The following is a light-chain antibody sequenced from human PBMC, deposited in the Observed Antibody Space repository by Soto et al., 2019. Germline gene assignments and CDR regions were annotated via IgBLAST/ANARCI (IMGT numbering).Light chain of an antibody. CDR3: QHYGSSPFT. CDR2: GAS. CDR1: QSVSSSH. Sequence: EIVLTQSPGTLSLSPGERATLSCRVSQSVSSSHLAWYQQKPGQAPRLLIYGASSRATGIPDRFSGSGSGTDFTLTISRLEPEDFAVYYCQHYGSSPFTFGPGAKVDIK. V-gene: IGKV3-20*01. J-gene: IGKJ3*01.